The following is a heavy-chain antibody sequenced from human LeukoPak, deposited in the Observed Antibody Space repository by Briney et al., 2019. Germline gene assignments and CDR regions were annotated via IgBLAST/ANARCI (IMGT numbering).Heavy chain of an antibody. CDR1: GFTFSSYA. CDR3: AREMRRDGYNEAFDY. Sequence: GGSLRLSCAASGFTFSSYAMHWVRQAPGKGLEWVAVISYDGSNKYYADSVKGRFTISGDNSKNTLYLQMNSLRAEDTAVYYCAREMRRDGYNEAFDYWGQGTLVTVSS. V-gene: IGHV3-30*01. D-gene: IGHD5-24*01. J-gene: IGHJ4*02. CDR2: ISYDGSNK.